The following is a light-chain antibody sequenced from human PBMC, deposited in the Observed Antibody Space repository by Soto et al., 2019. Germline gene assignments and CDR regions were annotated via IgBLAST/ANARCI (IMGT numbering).Light chain of an antibody. CDR1: QSVSSN. CDR2: GAS. J-gene: IGKJ4*01. V-gene: IGKV3-15*01. CDR3: QQYNNWPSRG. Sequence: EIVMTQSPATLSVSPGERATLSCRASQSVSSNLAWYQQKPGQAPRLLIYGASTSATGIPARFSGSGSGTEFTLTISSLQSEDFAVDYCQQYNNWPSRGVGGGPKVEIK.